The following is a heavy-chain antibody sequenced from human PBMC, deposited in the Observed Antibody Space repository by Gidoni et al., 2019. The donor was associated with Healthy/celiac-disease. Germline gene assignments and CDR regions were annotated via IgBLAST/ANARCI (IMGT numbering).Heavy chain of an antibody. D-gene: IGHD6-19*01. CDR3: AKDMEAVAGHRAFDY. Sequence: EVQLVESGGGLVQPGRSLRLSCADSGFTFDDYAMHWVRQAPGKGLDWVSGISWNSGSIGYADSVKGRFTISRDNAKNSLYLQMNSLRAEDTALYYCAKDMEAVAGHRAFDYWGQGTLVTVSS. CDR1: GFTFDDYA. J-gene: IGHJ4*02. CDR2: ISWNSGSI. V-gene: IGHV3-9*01.